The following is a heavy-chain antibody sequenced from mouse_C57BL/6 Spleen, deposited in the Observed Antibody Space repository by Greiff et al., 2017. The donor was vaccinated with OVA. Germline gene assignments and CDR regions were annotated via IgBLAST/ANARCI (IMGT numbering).Heavy chain of an antibody. J-gene: IGHJ3*01. CDR3: ARGDGYYVFAY. V-gene: IGHV2-2*01. D-gene: IGHD2-3*01. CDR1: GFSLTSYG. Sequence: VQLQQSGPGLVQPSQSLSITCTVSGFSLTSYGVHWVRQSPGKGLEWLGVIWSGGGRDYNAAFISRLSISKDNSKSQVFFKMNSLQADDTARYYCARGDGYYVFAYWGQGTLVTVSA. CDR2: IWSGGGR.